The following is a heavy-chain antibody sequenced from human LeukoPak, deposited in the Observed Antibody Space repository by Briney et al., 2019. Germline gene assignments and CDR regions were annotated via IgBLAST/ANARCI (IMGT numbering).Heavy chain of an antibody. CDR3: ARGVAGYDFWSGYYTGITALDY. CDR1: GGSFSGYY. J-gene: IGHJ4*02. CDR2: INHSGST. Sequence: SETLSLTCAVYGGSFSGYYWSWIRQPPGKGLEWIGEINHSGSTNYNPSLKSRVTISVDTSKNQFSLKLSSVTAADTAVYYCARGVAGYDFWSGYYTGITALDYWGQGTLVTVSS. D-gene: IGHD3-3*01. V-gene: IGHV4-34*01.